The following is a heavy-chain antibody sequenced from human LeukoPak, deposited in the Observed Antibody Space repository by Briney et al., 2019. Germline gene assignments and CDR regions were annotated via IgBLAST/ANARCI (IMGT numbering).Heavy chain of an antibody. D-gene: IGHD6-19*01. CDR1: GFIFSNYD. Sequence: GGSLRLSCAASGFIFSNYDMHWVRQAPGKGLEWVAVISHDGRNKYYGDSVKGRFTISRDNSKNTLYLQMNGLRPEDTAVYYCAKDMYISSGWYPGRGVGYYFDYWGQGTLVTVSS. CDR2: ISHDGRNK. V-gene: IGHV3-30*18. CDR3: AKDMYISSGWYPGRGVGYYFDY. J-gene: IGHJ4*02.